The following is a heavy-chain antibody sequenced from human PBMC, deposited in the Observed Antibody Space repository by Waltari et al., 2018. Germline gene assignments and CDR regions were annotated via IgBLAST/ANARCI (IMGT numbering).Heavy chain of an antibody. CDR1: GGSISSYY. D-gene: IGHD6-19*01. CDR3: ARAQEQWLVRYEYYFDY. V-gene: IGHV4-59*01. CDR2: IYYSGST. Sequence: QVQLQESGPGLVKPSETLSLTCTVSGGSISSYYWSWIRQPPGKGLEWIGYIYYSGSTNYNPSLKSRVTISVDTSKNQFSLKLSSVTAADTAVYYCARAQEQWLVRYEYYFDYWGQGTLVTVSS. J-gene: IGHJ4*02.